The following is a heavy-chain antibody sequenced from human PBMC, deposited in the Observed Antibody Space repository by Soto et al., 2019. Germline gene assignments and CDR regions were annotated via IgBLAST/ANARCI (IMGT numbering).Heavy chain of an antibody. J-gene: IGHJ6*02. CDR3: ARGPRCTNTACSKDYDHFGLDV. CDR1: GGSFSGYY. D-gene: IGHD2-8*01. CDR2: INHSGRT. Sequence: SETLSLSCTVSGGSFSGYYWSWIRQPPGRGLEWIGEINHSGRTNLNPSLKSRVNTSVDTSKNHFSLRLSSVTAADTAVYYCARGPRCTNTACSKDYDHFGLDVWGQGSTVTVS. V-gene: IGHV4-34*01.